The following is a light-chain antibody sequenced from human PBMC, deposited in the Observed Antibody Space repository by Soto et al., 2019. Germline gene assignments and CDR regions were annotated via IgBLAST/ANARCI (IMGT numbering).Light chain of an antibody. CDR1: QSVSSSY. CDR2: GAS. J-gene: IGKJ1*01. V-gene: IGKV3-20*01. CDR3: QQYGSSPSWT. Sequence: EIVLTQSPGTLSLSPGERATLSCRASQSVSSSYLAWYQQKLGQAPRLXXYGASRRANGIPDRFSGSGSWTDLTLTISRLEPGDFAVYYCQQYGSSPSWTFGQGTKVDIK.